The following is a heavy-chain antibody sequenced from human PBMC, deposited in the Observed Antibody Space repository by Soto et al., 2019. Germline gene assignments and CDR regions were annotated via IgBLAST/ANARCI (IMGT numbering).Heavy chain of an antibody. Sequence: SETLSLTCTVSGGSISSGGYYWSWIRQHPGKGLEWIGYIYYSGSTYYNPSLKSRVTISVDTSKNQFSLKLSSVTAADTAVYYCGIVATTTGAFDIWGQGTMVTV. CDR1: GGSISSGGYY. CDR2: IYYSGST. J-gene: IGHJ3*02. CDR3: GIVATTTGAFDI. V-gene: IGHV4-31*03. D-gene: IGHD5-12*01.